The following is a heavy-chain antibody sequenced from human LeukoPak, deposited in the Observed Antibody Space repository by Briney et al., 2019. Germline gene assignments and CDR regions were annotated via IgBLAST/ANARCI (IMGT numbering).Heavy chain of an antibody. CDR2: ISWNSGSI. Sequence: GGSLRLSCAASGFTFDDYAMHWVRQAPGKGLEWVSGISWNSGSIGYADSVKGRFTISRDNAKNSLYLQMNSLRAEDTALYYCAKGSFYDSSGHYDYWGQGTLVTVSS. D-gene: IGHD3-22*01. J-gene: IGHJ4*02. CDR1: GFTFDDYA. V-gene: IGHV3-9*01. CDR3: AKGSFYDSSGHYDY.